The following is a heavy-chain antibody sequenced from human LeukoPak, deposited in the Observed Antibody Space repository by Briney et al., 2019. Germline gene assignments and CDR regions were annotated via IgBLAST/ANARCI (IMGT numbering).Heavy chain of an antibody. CDR1: GDSVNYDNW. CDR2: THHSGSS. Sequence: PSETLSLTCAVSGDSVNYDNWWSWVRQPPGKGLEWIGETHHSGSSNYNPSLKSRVTVSVDRSKNQVSLSLTSVTAADTAVYYCARHHYFALAYWGQGTLVTVSS. D-gene: IGHD2-21*01. J-gene: IGHJ4*02. V-gene: IGHV4-4*02. CDR3: ARHHYFALAY.